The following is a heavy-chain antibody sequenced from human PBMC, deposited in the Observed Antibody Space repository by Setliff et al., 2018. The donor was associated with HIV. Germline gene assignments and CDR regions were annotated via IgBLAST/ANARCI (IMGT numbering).Heavy chain of an antibody. J-gene: IGHJ4*02. D-gene: IGHD3-3*01. V-gene: IGHV1-69*13. CDR1: GGTFSNYA. Sequence: EASVKVSCKASGGTFSNYAISWVRQAPGQGLEWMGGIIPIFGTATYAQNFQGRVTFTADESTNTAYMELSSLRSEDTAVYYCARDSDNFWSGYYAAFDYWGQGTLVTVSS. CDR3: ARDSDNFWSGYYAAFDY. CDR2: IIPIFGTA.